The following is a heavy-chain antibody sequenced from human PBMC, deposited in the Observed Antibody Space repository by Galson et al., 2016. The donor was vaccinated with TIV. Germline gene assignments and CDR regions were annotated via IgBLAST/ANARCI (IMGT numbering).Heavy chain of an antibody. J-gene: IGHJ3*01. Sequence: SVKVSCKASGYTITSYAMHWVRQAPGQRFEWMGWINAGTGDTKFSQKFQGRVTLTRDTSASTVYMALNRLQSDDTAVYYCARSDSYYKYALDVWGQGTTVTVSS. CDR2: INAGTGDT. V-gene: IGHV1-3*01. CDR3: ARSDSYYKYALDV. D-gene: IGHD3-10*01. CDR1: GYTITSYA.